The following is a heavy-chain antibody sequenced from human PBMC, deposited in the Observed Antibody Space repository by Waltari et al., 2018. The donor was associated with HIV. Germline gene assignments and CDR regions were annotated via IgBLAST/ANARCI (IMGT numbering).Heavy chain of an antibody. CDR1: GTTFTYTY. CDR3: ARDRSIVSRHYDNAVSPYFDS. V-gene: IGHV1-2*02. D-gene: IGHD3-22*01. CDR2: INPSSGGT. Sequence: QVQLVQSGAEVRKPGASGRVSCKASGTTFTYTYIHWVRPAPGQGLEWMGWINPSSGGTKYAQRFQGRVTMTRDTSINTAYMDLSGLTSDDTAVYFCARDRSIVSRHYDNAVSPYFDSWGQGTLVTVSS. J-gene: IGHJ4*02.